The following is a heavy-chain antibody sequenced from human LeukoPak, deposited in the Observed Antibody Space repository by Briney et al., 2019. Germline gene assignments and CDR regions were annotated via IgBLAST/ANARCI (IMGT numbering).Heavy chain of an antibody. D-gene: IGHD5-12*01. J-gene: IGHJ4*02. V-gene: IGHV1-69*05. CDR2: IIPIFGTA. Sequence: ASVKVSCKASGGTFSSYAISWVRRAPGQGLEWMGRIIPIFGTANYAQKFQGRVTITTDESTSTAYMELSSLRSEDTAVYYCARDARTTRGYSGYEARLYYFDYWGQGTLVAVSS. CDR1: GGTFSSYA. CDR3: ARDARTTRGYSGYEARLYYFDY.